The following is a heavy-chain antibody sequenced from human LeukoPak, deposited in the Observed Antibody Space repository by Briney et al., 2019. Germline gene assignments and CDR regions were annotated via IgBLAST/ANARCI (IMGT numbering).Heavy chain of an antibody. J-gene: IGHJ4*02. CDR3: ARGGAPAVYFDY. D-gene: IGHD1-26*01. Sequence: GGSLRLSCAASGFIFSTHGMHWIRQAPGKGLEWVALISHAGSNEYYAASVKGRFTISRDNSNNEFYLQMNSLRPEDTAVYYCARGGAPAVYFDYWGQGVLVTVSS. CDR1: GFIFSTHG. V-gene: IGHV3-30*03. CDR2: ISHAGSNE.